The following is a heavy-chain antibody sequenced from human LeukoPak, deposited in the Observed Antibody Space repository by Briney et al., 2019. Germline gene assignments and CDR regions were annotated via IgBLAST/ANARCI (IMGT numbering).Heavy chain of an antibody. J-gene: IGHJ6*02. V-gene: IGHV4-4*07. CDR3: ARDFDCTGGSCYYVDV. D-gene: IGHD2-15*01. CDR2: IYTSGYT. CDR1: GDSINYYH. Sequence: SETLSLTCSVSGDSINYYHWAWVRQPAGRALEWIGRIYTSGYTHYNPSVRGRASIAVDTSENQFSLTLTSVTAADTAVYYCARDFDCTGGSCYYVDVWGQGTTVTVSS.